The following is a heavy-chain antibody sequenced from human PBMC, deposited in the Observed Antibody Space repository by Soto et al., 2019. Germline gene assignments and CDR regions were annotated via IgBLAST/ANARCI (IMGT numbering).Heavy chain of an antibody. D-gene: IGHD3-3*01. CDR3: AGSGSHVLRFLEWLDPYYYGMDV. V-gene: IGHV3-33*01. CDR1: GFTFSSYG. CDR2: IWYDGSNK. Sequence: GSLRLSCAASGFTFSSYGMHWVRQAPGKGLEWVAVIWYDGSNKYYADSVKGRFTISRDNSKNTLYLQMNSLRAEDTAVYYCAGSGSHVLRFLEWLDPYYYGMDVWGQGTTVTVSS. J-gene: IGHJ6*02.